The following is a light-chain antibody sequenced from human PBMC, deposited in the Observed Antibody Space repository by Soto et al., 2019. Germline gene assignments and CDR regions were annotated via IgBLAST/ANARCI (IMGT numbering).Light chain of an antibody. Sequence: SPATLSPSQSYTATLSCRASQSVSSYLAWYQQKPGQAPRLLIYDASNRATGIPARFSGSGSGTDFTLTISSLEPEDFAVYYCQQRRTRCTFGQGTKVDIK. J-gene: IGKJ1*01. CDR1: QSVSSY. V-gene: IGKV3-11*01. CDR3: QQRRTRCT. CDR2: DAS.